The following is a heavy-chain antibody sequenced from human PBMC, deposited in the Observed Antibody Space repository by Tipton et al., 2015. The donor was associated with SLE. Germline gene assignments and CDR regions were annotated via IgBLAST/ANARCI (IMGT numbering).Heavy chain of an antibody. Sequence: QSGPEVKKPGSSVKVSCKASGGTFSSYGISWVRQAPGQGLEWMGWISAYNGNTNYAQKLQGRVTMTTDTSTSTAYMELRSLRSDDTAVYYRARDKEWGDAFDIWGQGTMVTVSS. V-gene: IGHV1-18*01. D-gene: IGHD1-26*01. J-gene: IGHJ3*02. CDR2: ISAYNGNT. CDR3: ARDKEWGDAFDI. CDR1: GGTFSSYG.